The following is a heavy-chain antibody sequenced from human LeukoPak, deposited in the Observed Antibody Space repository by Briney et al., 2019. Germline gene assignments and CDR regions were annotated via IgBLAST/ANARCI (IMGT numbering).Heavy chain of an antibody. CDR1: GFTFRNYC. CDR2: IKQDESEK. CDR3: ARVYYQDSGTSYRHLDY. J-gene: IGHJ4*02. Sequence: GGSLRLSCAASGFTFRNYCMTWVRQVPGKGLEWVASIKQDESEKYFLDSVEGRFTISRDNAENSLYLQMNSLRAEDTAVYYCARVYYQDSGTSYRHLDYWGQGTLVTASS. V-gene: IGHV3-7*01. D-gene: IGHD3-22*01.